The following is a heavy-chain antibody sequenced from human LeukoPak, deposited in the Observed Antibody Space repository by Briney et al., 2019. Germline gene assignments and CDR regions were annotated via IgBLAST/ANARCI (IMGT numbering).Heavy chain of an antibody. CDR3: ARTRSSSSSWYGQFDY. CDR2: ISSSSSTI. Sequence: GGSLRLSCAASGFTFSSYEMNWVRQAPGKGLEWVSYISSSSSTIYYADSVKGRFIISRDNAKNSLYLQMNSLRAEDTAVYYCARTRSSSSSWYGQFDYWGQGTLVTASS. D-gene: IGHD6-13*01. J-gene: IGHJ4*02. V-gene: IGHV3-48*03. CDR1: GFTFSSYE.